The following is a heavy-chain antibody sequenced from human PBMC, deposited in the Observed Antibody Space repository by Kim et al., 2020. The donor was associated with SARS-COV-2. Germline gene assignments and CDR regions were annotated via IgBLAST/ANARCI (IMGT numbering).Heavy chain of an antibody. V-gene: IGHV3-7*01. CDR2: IKPDGSDK. J-gene: IGHJ6*03. CDR3: ARGRDFLELPHHYYHMDV. D-gene: IGHD1-7*01. CDR1: GFTFSLYW. Sequence: GGSLRLSCAASGFTFSLYWVTWVRQAPGKGLEWVANIKPDGSDKFYVDSVKGRFTLSRDNAKNSLYLQMNSLRAEDTAVYYCARGRDFLELPHHYYHMDVWGKGTTSPSL.